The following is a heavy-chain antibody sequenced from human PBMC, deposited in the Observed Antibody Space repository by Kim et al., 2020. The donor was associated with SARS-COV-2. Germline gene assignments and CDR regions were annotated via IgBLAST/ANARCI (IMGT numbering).Heavy chain of an antibody. Sequence: KSRVTISVDTSKNQFSLKLSSVTAADTAVYYCARLLDYYDSSGYYYEDYWGQGTLVTVSS. V-gene: IGHV4-39*07. J-gene: IGHJ4*02. CDR3: ARLLDYYDSSGYYYEDY. D-gene: IGHD3-22*01.